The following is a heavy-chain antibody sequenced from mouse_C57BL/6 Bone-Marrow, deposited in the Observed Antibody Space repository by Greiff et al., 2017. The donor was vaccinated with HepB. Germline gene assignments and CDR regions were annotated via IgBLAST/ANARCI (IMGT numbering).Heavy chain of an antibody. Sequence: DVQLQESGGGLVQPKGSLKLSCAASGFSFNTYAMNWVRQAPGKGLEWVARIRSKSNNYATYYADSVKDRFTISRDDSESMLYLQMNNLKTEDTAMYYCVRYYYGSSYGFAYWGQGTLVTVSA. D-gene: IGHD1-1*01. V-gene: IGHV10-1*01. J-gene: IGHJ3*01. CDR3: VRYYYGSSYGFAY. CDR1: GFSFNTYA. CDR2: IRSKSNNYAT.